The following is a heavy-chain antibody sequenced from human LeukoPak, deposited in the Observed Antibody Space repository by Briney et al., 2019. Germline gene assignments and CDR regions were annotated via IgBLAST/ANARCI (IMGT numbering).Heavy chain of an antibody. Sequence: ASVKVSCKASGYTFTSYAMNWVRQAPGQGREWMGWINTNTGNPTYAQGFTGRFVFSLDTSVSPAYLQISSLKAEDTAVYYCASYYYDSSGYYIAAHFDYWGQGTLVTVSS. CDR1: GYTFTSYA. CDR2: INTNTGNP. J-gene: IGHJ4*02. D-gene: IGHD3-22*01. V-gene: IGHV7-4-1*02. CDR3: ASYYYDSSGYYIAAHFDY.